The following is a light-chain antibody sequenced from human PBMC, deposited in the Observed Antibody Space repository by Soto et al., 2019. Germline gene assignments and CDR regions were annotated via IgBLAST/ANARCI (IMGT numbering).Light chain of an antibody. CDR2: DAS. Sequence: EIVFTQSPATPSFSPGERTTLSCRASQSVSSDLAWYQQKPGQAPRLLIYDASNRATGIPARFSGSGSGTDFTLTISSLEAEDFAVYYCQQRSNWPPVTFGQGTRLEI. CDR3: QQRSNWPPVT. J-gene: IGKJ5*01. CDR1: QSVSSD. V-gene: IGKV3-11*01.